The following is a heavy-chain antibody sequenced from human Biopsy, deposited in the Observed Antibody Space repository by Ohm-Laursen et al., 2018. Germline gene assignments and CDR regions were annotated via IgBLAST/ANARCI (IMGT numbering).Heavy chain of an antibody. J-gene: IGHJ1*01. D-gene: IGHD4-23*01. CDR2: ISYTGYT. Sequence: GTLSLTCTVSDDSVTKYYWSWIRQPPGKGLEWIGHISYTGYTSYKSSLKSRVTISLDTSRKHFSLRLTSLAAADTAVYYCARGSNEYGGLYFPHWGQGTLVTVSS. CDR3: ARGSNEYGGLYFPH. V-gene: IGHV4-59*02. CDR1: DDSVTKYY.